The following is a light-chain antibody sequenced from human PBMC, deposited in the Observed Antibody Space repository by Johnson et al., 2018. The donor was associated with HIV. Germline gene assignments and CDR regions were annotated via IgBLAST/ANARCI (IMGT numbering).Light chain of an antibody. V-gene: IGLV1-51*01. Sequence: SVLTQPPSVSAAPGQKVTISCSGSSSNIGNNYVSWYQQLPGTAPKLLIYDNNKRPSGIPDRFSGSKSGTSATLGITGLQTGDEADYYCGTWDSGLSAHYVFGTGTRVTVL. CDR2: DNN. CDR1: SSNIGNNY. J-gene: IGLJ1*01. CDR3: GTWDSGLSAHYV.